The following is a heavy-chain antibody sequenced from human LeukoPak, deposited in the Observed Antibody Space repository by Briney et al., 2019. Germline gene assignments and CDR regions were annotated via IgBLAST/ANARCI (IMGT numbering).Heavy chain of an antibody. CDR1: GFIFRSHW. Sequence: PGGSLRLSCAASGFIFRSHWVSWVRQAPGKGLEWVASIKQDGSERFYVDSVKGRFTISRDNAKKSLYLYMNSLRVEDMAVFYCARDLGGTNSSGYYGFDIWGQGTMVTVSS. CDR2: IKQDGSER. CDR3: ARDLGGTNSSGYYGFDI. J-gene: IGHJ3*02. V-gene: IGHV3-7*01. D-gene: IGHD3-22*01.